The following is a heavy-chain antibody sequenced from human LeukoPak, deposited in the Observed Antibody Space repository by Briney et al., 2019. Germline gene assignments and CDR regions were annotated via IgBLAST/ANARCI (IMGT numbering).Heavy chain of an antibody. J-gene: IGHJ4*02. Sequence: GGSLRLSCAASGFTFRNFAMKWVRQAPGKGLEWVSDISGGGEHTFYADSVKGRFTISRDNSKNTLYLQMNSLRDEDTAVYYCARDNDGAAAGSFDYWGQGTLVTVSS. V-gene: IGHV3-23*01. CDR2: ISGGGEHT. D-gene: IGHD6-13*01. CDR1: GFTFRNFA. CDR3: ARDNDGAAAGSFDY.